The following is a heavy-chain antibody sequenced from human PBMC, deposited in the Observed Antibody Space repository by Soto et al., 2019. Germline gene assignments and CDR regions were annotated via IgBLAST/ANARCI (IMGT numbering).Heavy chain of an antibody. CDR2: FDPEDGET. CDR1: GYTLTELS. V-gene: IGHV1-24*01. J-gene: IGHJ4*02. CDR3: ATFPNYGSGSYYLDY. D-gene: IGHD3-10*01. Sequence: ASVKVSCKVSGYTLTELSMHWVRQAPGKGLEWMGGFDPEDGETIYAQKFQGRVTMTEDTSTDTAYMELSSLRSEDTAVYYCATFPNYGSGSYYLDYWGQGTLVTVSS.